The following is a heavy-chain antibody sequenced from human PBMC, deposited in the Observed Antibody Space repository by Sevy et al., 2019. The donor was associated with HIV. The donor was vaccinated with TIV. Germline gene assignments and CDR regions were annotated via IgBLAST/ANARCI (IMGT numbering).Heavy chain of an antibody. V-gene: IGHV6-1*01. J-gene: IGHJ3*02. CDR1: GDSVSSNSAV. Sequence: SQTLSLTCAISGDSVSSNSAVWNWIRQSPSRGLEWLGRTYYRSKWYNDYTVSVKSRITINPDTSKNQFSLQLNSVTPEDTAMYYCARKDDSVGSFDIWVQGTMVTVSS. CDR3: ARKDDSVGSFDI. CDR2: TYYRSKWYN. D-gene: IGHD3-16*01.